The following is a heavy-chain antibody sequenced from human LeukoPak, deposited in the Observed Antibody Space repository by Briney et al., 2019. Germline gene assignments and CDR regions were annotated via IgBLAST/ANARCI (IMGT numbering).Heavy chain of an antibody. V-gene: IGHV1-18*01. CDR3: ARVGLIVVVPAADGAFDI. CDR1: GYTFTSYG. J-gene: IGHJ3*02. CDR2: ISAYDGNT. D-gene: IGHD2-2*01. Sequence: ASVKVSCKASGYTFTSYGISWVRQAPGQGLEWMGWISAYDGNTNYAQKLQGRVTMTTDTSTSTAYMELRSLRSDDTAVYYCARVGLIVVVPAADGAFDIWGQGTMVTVSS.